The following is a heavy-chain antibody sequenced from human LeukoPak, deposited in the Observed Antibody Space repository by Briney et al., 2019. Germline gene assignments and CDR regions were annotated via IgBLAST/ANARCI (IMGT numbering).Heavy chain of an antibody. J-gene: IGHJ4*02. Sequence: GGSLRLSCAASGFTFSSYEMNWVRQAPGKGLEWVAFIRYDGSHKYYADSVKGRFTISRDNSKNTLYLQMNSLRAEDTAVYYCAKESYSYDSSGYSNFDYWGQGTLVTVSS. CDR2: IRYDGSHK. CDR3: AKESYSYDSSGYSNFDY. CDR1: GFTFSSYE. D-gene: IGHD3-22*01. V-gene: IGHV3-30*02.